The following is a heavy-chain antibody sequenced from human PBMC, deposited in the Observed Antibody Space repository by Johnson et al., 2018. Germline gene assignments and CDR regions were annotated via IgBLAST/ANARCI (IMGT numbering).Heavy chain of an antibody. Sequence: VQLVQSGGGVVQPGGSLRLSCVASGFILSDYDMHWVRQSIGKNLEWVSALGTAGDPHYPDSVKGRFTISRETTKNSLYLERNSLRAGDTALYYCVRDKGGWGMDVWGQGTTVTVSS. D-gene: IGHD1-26*01. CDR1: GFILSDYD. CDR3: VRDKGGWGMDV. CDR2: LGTAGDP. V-gene: IGHV3-13*05. J-gene: IGHJ6*02.